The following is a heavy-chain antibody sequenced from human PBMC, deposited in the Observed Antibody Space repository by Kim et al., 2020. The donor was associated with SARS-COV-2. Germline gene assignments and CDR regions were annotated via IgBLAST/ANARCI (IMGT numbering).Heavy chain of an antibody. D-gene: IGHD6-13*01. V-gene: IGHV5-51*01. Sequence: PSFQGQVTISADKSISTAYLQWSSLKASDTAMYYCARHRSSWYEAGMDVWGQGTTVTVSS. CDR3: ARHRSSWYEAGMDV. J-gene: IGHJ6*02.